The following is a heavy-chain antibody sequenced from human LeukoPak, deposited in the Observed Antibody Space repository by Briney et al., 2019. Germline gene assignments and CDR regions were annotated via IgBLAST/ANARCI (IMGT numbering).Heavy chain of an antibody. CDR3: ARSGWGWGSGSYDLPDY. D-gene: IGHD3-10*01. CDR2: INPNSGGT. V-gene: IGHV1-2*02. Sequence: PGASVKVSCKASGYTFTGYYMHWVRQAPGQGLEWMGWINPNSGGTNYAQKFQGRVTMTRDTSISTAYMELSRLRSDDTAVYYCARSGWGWGSGSYDLPDYWGQGTLVTVSS. J-gene: IGHJ4*02. CDR1: GYTFTGYY.